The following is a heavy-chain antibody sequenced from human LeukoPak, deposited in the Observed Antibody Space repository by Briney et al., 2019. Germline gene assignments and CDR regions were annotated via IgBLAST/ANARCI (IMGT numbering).Heavy chain of an antibody. D-gene: IGHD2-2*02. CDR2: IYYSGST. Sequence: SETLSLTCTVSGGSISSGDYYWSWIRQPPGKGLEWIGYIYYSGSTYYNPSLKSRVTISVDTSKNQFSLKLSSVTAADTAVYYCARDPRYCSSTSCYSGMDVWGQGATVTVSS. CDR1: GGSISSGDYY. J-gene: IGHJ6*02. CDR3: ARDPRYCSSTSCYSGMDV. V-gene: IGHV4-30-4*01.